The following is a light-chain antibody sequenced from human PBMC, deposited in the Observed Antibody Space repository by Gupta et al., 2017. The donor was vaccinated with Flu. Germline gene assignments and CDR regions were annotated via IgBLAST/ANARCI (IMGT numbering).Light chain of an antibody. CDR3: QQYYSYPRG. CDR1: QGISSY. V-gene: IGKV1-8*01. CDR2: AAS. J-gene: IGKJ4*01. Sequence: PSSFSASTGDRVTITCRASQGISSYLAWYQQKPGKAPKLLIYAASTLQSGVPSRFSGSGSGTDFTLTISCLQSEDFATYYCQQYYSYPRGFGGGTKVEIK.